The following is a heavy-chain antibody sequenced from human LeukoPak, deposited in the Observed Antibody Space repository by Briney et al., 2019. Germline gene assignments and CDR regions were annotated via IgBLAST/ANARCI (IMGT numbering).Heavy chain of an antibody. CDR2: IYYSGST. CDR3: ARLRRSRLAEFDY. Sequence: PSETLSLTCTASGGSISSSIYYWGWVRQPPGKGLEWIGSIYYSGSTYYNPSLKSRVTISVDTSKNQFSLKLNSVTAADTAVYYCARLRRSRLAEFDYWGQGTLVTVSS. J-gene: IGHJ4*02. CDR1: GGSISSSIYY. D-gene: IGHD3-3*02. V-gene: IGHV4-39*01.